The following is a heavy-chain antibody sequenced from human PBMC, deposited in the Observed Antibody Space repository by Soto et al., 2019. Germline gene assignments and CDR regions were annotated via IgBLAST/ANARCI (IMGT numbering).Heavy chain of an antibody. V-gene: IGHV3-23*01. CDR2: ISGGGDAP. D-gene: IGHD3-10*01. Sequence: EVQLLESGGGLVQPGGSLRLSCAGSGFTFFNYAMNWVRQAPGKGLEWLSAISGGGDAPFFADSVRGRFTISRDNSKNTVTLQMNSLGVDDTAVYYCARKVPGSTSRPNYWYFDLWGRGTLVTVSP. CDR1: GFTFFNYA. J-gene: IGHJ2*01. CDR3: ARKVPGSTSRPNYWYFDL.